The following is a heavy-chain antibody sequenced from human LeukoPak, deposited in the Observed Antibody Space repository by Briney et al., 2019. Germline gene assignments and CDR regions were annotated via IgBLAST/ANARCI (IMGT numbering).Heavy chain of an antibody. J-gene: IGHJ4*02. CDR2: IYYSGST. V-gene: IGHV4-59*11. Sequence: SETLSLTCTVSGGSISSHYWSWIRQPPGKGLEWIGYIYYSGSTNYNPSLKSRVTISVDTSKNQFSLKLSSVTAADTAVYYCARGGRWELPYYFDYWGQGTLVTVSS. D-gene: IGHD1-26*01. CDR3: ARGGRWELPYYFDY. CDR1: GGSISSHY.